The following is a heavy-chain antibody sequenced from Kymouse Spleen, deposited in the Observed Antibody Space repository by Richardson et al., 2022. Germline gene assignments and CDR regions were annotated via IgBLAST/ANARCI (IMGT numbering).Heavy chain of an antibody. D-gene: IGHD1-7*01. V-gene: IGHV3-9*01. Sequence: EVQLVESGGGLVQPGRSLRLSCAASGFTFDDYAMHWVRQAPGKGLEWVSGISWNSGSIGYADSVKGRFTISRDNAKNSLYLQMNSLRAEDTALYYCAKDEGSRTGTTRNGMDVWGQGTTVTVSS. CDR3: AKDEGSRTGTTRNGMDV. CDR2: ISWNSGSI. CDR1: GFTFDDYA. J-gene: IGHJ6*02.